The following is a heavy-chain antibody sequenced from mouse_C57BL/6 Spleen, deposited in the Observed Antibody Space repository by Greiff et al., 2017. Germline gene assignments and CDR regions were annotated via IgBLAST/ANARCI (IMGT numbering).Heavy chain of an antibody. CDR1: GYTFTSYW. CDR2: IDPSDSYT. D-gene: IGHD2-4*01. J-gene: IGHJ2*01. Sequence: QVQLQQPGAELVKPGASVKLSCKASGYTFTSYWMQWVKQRPGQGLEWIGEIDPSDSYTTYNQKFKGKATLTVDTSSSTAYMQLRSLTSEDSAVYYCAREDYGNYWGQGTTLTVSS. CDR3: AREDYGNY. V-gene: IGHV1-50*01.